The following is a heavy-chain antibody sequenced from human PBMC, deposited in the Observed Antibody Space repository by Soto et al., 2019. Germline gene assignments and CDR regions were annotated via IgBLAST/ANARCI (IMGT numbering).Heavy chain of an antibody. CDR3: AKDDCSGGSCSSLDY. J-gene: IGHJ4*02. V-gene: IGHV3-23*01. Sequence: EVQLLESGGGLVQPGGSLRLSCAASGFTFSSYAMSWVRQAPGKGLEWVSAISGSGGSTYYADSVKGRFTISRDNSKNPLYLQMNSLRAEDTAVYYCAKDDCSGGSCSSLDYWGQGTLVTVSS. D-gene: IGHD2-15*01. CDR2: ISGSGGST. CDR1: GFTFSSYA.